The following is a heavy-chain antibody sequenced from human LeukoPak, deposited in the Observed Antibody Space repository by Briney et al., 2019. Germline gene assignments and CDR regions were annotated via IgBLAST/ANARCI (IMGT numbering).Heavy chain of an antibody. J-gene: IGHJ3*02. CDR3: ASDIVVVPAHIGSAFDI. Sequence: GGSLRLSCAASGFTFSSYSMNWVRQAPGKGLEWVSSISSSSSYIYYADSVKGRFTISRDNAKNSLYLQMNSLRAEDTAVYSCASDIVVVPAHIGSAFDIWGQGTMVTVSS. V-gene: IGHV3-21*01. CDR1: GFTFSSYS. D-gene: IGHD2-2*01. CDR2: ISSSSSYI.